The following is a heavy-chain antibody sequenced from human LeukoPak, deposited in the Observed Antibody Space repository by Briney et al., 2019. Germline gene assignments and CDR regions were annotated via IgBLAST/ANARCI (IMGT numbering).Heavy chain of an antibody. Sequence: GGSLRLSCAASGFTFSSYWMSWVRQAPGKGLEWVANIKQDGSEIYYVDSVKGRFTISRDNAKNSLYLQMNSLRAEGTAVYYCACPHISGSYKNFFDYWGQGTLVTVSS. J-gene: IGHJ4*02. D-gene: IGHD1-26*01. CDR3: ACPHISGSYKNFFDY. CDR1: GFTFSSYW. V-gene: IGHV3-7*05. CDR2: IKQDGSEI.